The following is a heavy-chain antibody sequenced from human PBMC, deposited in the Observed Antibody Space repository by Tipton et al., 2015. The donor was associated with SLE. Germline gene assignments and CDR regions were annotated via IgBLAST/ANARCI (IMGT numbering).Heavy chain of an antibody. D-gene: IGHD2-21*02. J-gene: IGHJ4*02. V-gene: IGHV4-34*01. CDR3: ARLGVVVTAIDY. Sequence: TLSLTCAVYGGSFSGHYWSWIRQPPGKGLEWIGEINQSGSTNYNPSLKSRLIMSVDASKNQFSLKLSSVTAADTAVYYCARLGVVVTAIDYWGQGTLVTVSS. CDR1: GGSFSGHY. CDR2: INQSGST.